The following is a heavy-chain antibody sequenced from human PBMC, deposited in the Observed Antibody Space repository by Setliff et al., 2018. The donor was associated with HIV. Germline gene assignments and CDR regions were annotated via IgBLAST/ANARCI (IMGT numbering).Heavy chain of an antibody. J-gene: IGHJ4*02. CDR1: GDSISSDFY. D-gene: IGHD6-25*01. V-gene: IGHV4-38-2*02. Sequence: SETLSLTCTVFGDSISSDFYWGWIRQPPGKGLEWIASIYHSGNTYYMPSLQSRVTISVDMSKNQFSLRLSPVTAADTALYFCARAQIAAPRPFDYWGQGTLVTVSS. CDR3: ARAQIAAPRPFDY. CDR2: IYHSGNT.